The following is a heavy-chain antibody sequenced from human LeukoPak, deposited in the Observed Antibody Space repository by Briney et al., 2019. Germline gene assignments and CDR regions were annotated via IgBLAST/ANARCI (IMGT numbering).Heavy chain of an antibody. CDR1: GGSISSRNC. D-gene: IGHD4-17*01. CDR3: ARASHDYGDYSHFDY. CDR2: IYHSGST. Sequence: SETLSLTCAVSGGSISSRNCWSWVRQPPGKGLEWIGEIYHSGSTNYNPSLKTRVTISVDKSKNQFSLKLSSVTAADTAVYYCARASHDYGDYSHFDYWGQGTLVTVSS. V-gene: IGHV4-4*02. J-gene: IGHJ4*02.